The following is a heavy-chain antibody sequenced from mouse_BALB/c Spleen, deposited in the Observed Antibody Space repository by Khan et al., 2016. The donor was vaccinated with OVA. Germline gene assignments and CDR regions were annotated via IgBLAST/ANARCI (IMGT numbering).Heavy chain of an antibody. J-gene: IGHJ3*01. CDR3: TRSGYANPFAY. CDR2: INPSNDVT. Sequence: QVQLQQPGAELVKPGASVKLSCKASGYTFSSYYMYWVKQRPGQGLEWIGGINPSNDVTNFNEKIKTKATLTVDKSSNTAYMQLSILTSEDSAVYYCTRSGYANPFAYWGQGTLVTVSA. CDR1: GYTFSSYY. V-gene: IGHV1S81*02. D-gene: IGHD2-10*02.